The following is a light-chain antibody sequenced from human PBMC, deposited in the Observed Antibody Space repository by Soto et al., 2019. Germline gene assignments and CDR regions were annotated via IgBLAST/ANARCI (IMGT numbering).Light chain of an antibody. CDR3: QQYNNWPLT. V-gene: IGKV3-15*01. Sequence: EIEMTQSPATMSVSPGERATLSCRASQSINSNLTWYQQKPGQAPRLIIYGASTRATGIPARFSGSQSGTEFTLTISSLLSEDFAVYSCQQYNNWPLTFGGGTKVDIK. CDR2: GAS. J-gene: IGKJ4*01. CDR1: QSINSN.